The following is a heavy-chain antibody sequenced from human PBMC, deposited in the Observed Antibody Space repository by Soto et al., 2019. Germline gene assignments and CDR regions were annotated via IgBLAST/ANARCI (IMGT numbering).Heavy chain of an antibody. CDR2: IYYSGST. D-gene: IGHD4-17*01. CDR3: ARGGDYGYYFDAFDI. J-gene: IGHJ3*02. V-gene: IGHV4-59*08. Sequence: QVQLQESGPGLVKPSETLSLTCTVSGGSISSYYWSWIRQPPGKGLEWIGYIYYSGSTNYNPSLKSRGTISVDTSKNQFSLKLSSVTAADTAVDYCARGGDYGYYFDAFDIWGQGTMVTVSS. CDR1: GGSISSYY.